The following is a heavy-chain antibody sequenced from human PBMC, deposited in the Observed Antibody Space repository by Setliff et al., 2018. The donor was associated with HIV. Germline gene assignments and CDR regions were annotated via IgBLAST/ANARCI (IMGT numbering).Heavy chain of an antibody. D-gene: IGHD6-6*01. CDR2: IFRTSDYM. CDR3: AKYSSSWSYYSYYMNV. V-gene: IGHV3-21*01. Sequence: GGSLRLSCVASGFAFNTYDMNWVRQAPGKGLEWVSFIFRTSDYMDYRDSVKGRFTISRDNARNSLYLQMNSLRAEDTAVYYCAKYSSSWSYYSYYMNVWGKGTTVTVSS. J-gene: IGHJ6*03. CDR1: GFAFNTYD.